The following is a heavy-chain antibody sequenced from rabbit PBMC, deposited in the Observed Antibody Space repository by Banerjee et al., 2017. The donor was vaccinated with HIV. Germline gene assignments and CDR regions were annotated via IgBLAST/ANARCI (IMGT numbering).Heavy chain of an antibody. D-gene: IGHD6-1*01. CDR2: IYTGSGST. Sequence: QSLEESGGDLVKPGASLTLTCKASGIDFSSSGISWVRQAPGKGLEWIACIYTGSGSTVYATWAKGRFTISRTSSTTVALQMTSLTAADTATYFCARALIGYTGYGYDYFKLWGPGTLVTVS. V-gene: IGHV1S40*01. CDR3: ARALIGYTGYGYDYFKL. CDR1: GIDFSSSG. J-gene: IGHJ4*01.